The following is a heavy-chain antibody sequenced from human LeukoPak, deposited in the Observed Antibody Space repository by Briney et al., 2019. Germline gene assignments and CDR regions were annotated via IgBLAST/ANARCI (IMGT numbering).Heavy chain of an antibody. V-gene: IGHV4-4*02. CDR1: GGSVSSGNW. CDR2: IHQTGRT. J-gene: IGHJ3*02. CDR3: AKSNGYGLVDI. D-gene: IGHD3-10*01. Sequence: SETLSLTCAVSGGSVSSGNWWSWVRQPPGKGLEWFGEIHQTGRTNYNPSLKSRVAISIDKSKNQFSLMLSSVTAADTAVYYCAKSNGYGLVDIWGQGTMVTVSS.